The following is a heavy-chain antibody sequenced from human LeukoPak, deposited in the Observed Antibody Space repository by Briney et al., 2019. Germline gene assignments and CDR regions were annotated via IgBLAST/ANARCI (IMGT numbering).Heavy chain of an antibody. CDR3: TRGRTTVDRFDP. V-gene: IGHV1-2*02. CDR1: GYTFTGYY. Sequence: ASVKVSCKASGYTFTGYYIRWVRQAPGQGLEWMGWINPNSGDTNYAQKFQGRVTMTRDTSISTAFMDLSRLRVDDSAVYYCTRGRTTVDRFDPWGQGTLVTVSS. D-gene: IGHD4-23*01. J-gene: IGHJ5*02. CDR2: INPNSGDT.